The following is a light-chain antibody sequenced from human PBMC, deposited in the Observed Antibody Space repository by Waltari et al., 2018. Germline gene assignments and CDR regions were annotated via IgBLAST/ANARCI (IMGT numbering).Light chain of an antibody. J-gene: IGLJ2*01. Sequence: QSALTQPASVSGSPGHSITISCTGTSSDVGGYDYVSWYQQHPGKAPKLMIYDVSNRPSGVSNRFSGSKSGNTASLTISGLQAEDVADYYCNSYTSSSTLVFGGGTKLTVL. CDR1: SSDVGGYDY. V-gene: IGLV2-14*03. CDR3: NSYTSSSTLV. CDR2: DVS.